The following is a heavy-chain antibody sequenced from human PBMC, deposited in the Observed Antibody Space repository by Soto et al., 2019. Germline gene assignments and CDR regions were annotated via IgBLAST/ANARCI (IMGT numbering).Heavy chain of an antibody. J-gene: IGHJ4*02. Sequence: EVQLVESGGGLVKPGGSLRLSCAASGFTFSSYSMNWVRQAPGKGLEWVSSISSSSSYIYYADSVKGRFTISRDNAKNSLDRQRNSLRAEDTAVYYCARVSGLLSSGVGDDWGQGTLVTVSS. CDR3: ARVSGLLSSGVGDD. V-gene: IGHV3-21*01. D-gene: IGHD1-26*01. CDR2: ISSSSSYI. CDR1: GFTFSSYS.